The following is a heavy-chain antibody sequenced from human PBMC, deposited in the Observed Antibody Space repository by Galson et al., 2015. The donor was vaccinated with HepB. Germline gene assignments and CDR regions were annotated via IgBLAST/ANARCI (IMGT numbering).Heavy chain of an antibody. Sequence: SLRLSCAASGFTFSSYGMHWVRQAPGKGLEWVAVIWYDGSNKYYADSVKGRFTISRDNSKNTLYLQMNSLRAEDTAVYYCARDSSPWLVLGPTGYWGQGTLVTVSS. CDR2: IWYDGSNK. CDR3: ARDSSPWLVLGPTGY. D-gene: IGHD6-19*01. CDR1: GFTFSSYG. V-gene: IGHV3-33*01. J-gene: IGHJ4*02.